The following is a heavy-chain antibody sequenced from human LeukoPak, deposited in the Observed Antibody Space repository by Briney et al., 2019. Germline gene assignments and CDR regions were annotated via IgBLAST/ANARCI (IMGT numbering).Heavy chain of an antibody. V-gene: IGHV3-30*02. CDR3: ARDPQYSYGHYYYYYMDV. CDR1: GFTFSRYG. CDR2: IRPDGTSK. J-gene: IGHJ6*03. Sequence: GGSLRLSCTASGFTFSRYGMHWVRQAPGKGLEWVALIRPDGTSKYYADSVKGRFTISRDNSKNTLYLQMNSLRAEDTAVYYCARDPQYSYGHYYYYYMDVWGKGTTVTVSS. D-gene: IGHD5-18*01.